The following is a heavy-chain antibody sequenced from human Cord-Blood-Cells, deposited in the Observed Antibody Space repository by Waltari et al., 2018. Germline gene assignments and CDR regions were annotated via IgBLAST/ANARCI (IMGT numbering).Heavy chain of an antibody. CDR1: GDTLTESS. D-gene: IGHD3-22*01. CDR3: ATEAPDSSGYYYWFDP. J-gene: IGHJ5*02. CDR2: FDPEDGET. Sequence: QVQQFQSGAEVKNHGASWKLHCRGSGDTLTESSMPWVRLAAGKGLEWMGGFDPEDGETIYAQKFQGRVTMTEDTSTDTAYMELSSLRSEDTAVYYCATEAPDSSGYYYWFDPWGQGTLVTVSS. V-gene: IGHV1-24*01.